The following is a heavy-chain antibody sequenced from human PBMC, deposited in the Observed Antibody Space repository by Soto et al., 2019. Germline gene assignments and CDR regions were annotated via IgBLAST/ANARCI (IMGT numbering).Heavy chain of an antibody. V-gene: IGHV4-39*07. Sequence: SETLSLTGTVSGASINSRYYFWGWIRQFPGKGPEWLGTITSLGDTFDSPSLKSRVIMSLDTSKNQFSLRLTSVTDTDTAVYFCAREATSRESFYYCFDVSGPRAPVPVCS. CDR3: AREATSRESFYYCFDV. D-gene: IGHD2-2*01. CDR2: ITSLGDT. CDR1: GASINSRYYF. J-gene: IGHJ4*02.